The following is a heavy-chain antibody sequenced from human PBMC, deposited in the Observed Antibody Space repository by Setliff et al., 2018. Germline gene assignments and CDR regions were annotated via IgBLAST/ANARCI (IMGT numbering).Heavy chain of an antibody. CDR1: GYPFTSYD. V-gene: IGHV1-8*02. J-gene: IGHJ6*02. D-gene: IGHD3-3*01. Sequence: PGPPVKVSCKASGYPFTSYDIHWLRLTSGQGLEWMGWLNPSSGDTGFAAKFQGRVTVTRDTSISTAYMELSSLTSEDTAVYYCARGRTRTSTIFGIVSLSSWGDGTTVTVS. CDR2: LNPSSGDT. CDR3: ARGRTRTSTIFGIVSLSS.